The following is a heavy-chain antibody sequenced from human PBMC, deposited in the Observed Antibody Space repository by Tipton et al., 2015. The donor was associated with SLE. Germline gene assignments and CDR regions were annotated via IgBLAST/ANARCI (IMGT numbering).Heavy chain of an antibody. CDR2: ISGSGGST. Sequence: GSLRLSCAASGLTFSSYAMSWVRQAPGKGLEWVSAISGSGGSTYHADSVRGRFTISRDNSKNTLYLQMNSLRAEDTAVYYCAKVLGATDFNWFDPWGQGTLVTVSS. D-gene: IGHD5-12*01. CDR3: AKVLGATDFNWFDP. CDR1: GLTFSSYA. J-gene: IGHJ5*02. V-gene: IGHV3-23*01.